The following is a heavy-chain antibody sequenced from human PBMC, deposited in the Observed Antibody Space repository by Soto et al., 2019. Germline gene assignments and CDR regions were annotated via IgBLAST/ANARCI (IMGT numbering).Heavy chain of an antibody. V-gene: IGHV4-59*01. CDR3: ARTLDGYSSSWYPDY. CDR2: IYYSGST. CDR1: GGSISSYY. J-gene: IGHJ4*02. D-gene: IGHD6-13*01. Sequence: SETLSLTCTVSGGSISSYYWSWIRQPPGKGLEWIGYIYYSGSTNYNPSLKSRVTISVDTSKNQSSLKLSSVTAADTAVYYCARTLDGYSSSWYPDYWGQGTLVTVSS.